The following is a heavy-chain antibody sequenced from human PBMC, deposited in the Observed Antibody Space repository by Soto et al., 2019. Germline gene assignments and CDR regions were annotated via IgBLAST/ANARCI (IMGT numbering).Heavy chain of an antibody. J-gene: IGHJ4*02. CDR1: GYTFANYG. CDR3: ARYSAFWFGSTGYFDY. V-gene: IGHV1-18*04. CDR2: ISGHDGKT. D-gene: IGHD2-15*01. Sequence: QVELKQSGAAVKKPGASVKVSCRASGYTFANYGITWVRQAPGQGLQWMGWISGHDGKTKSNKNLQGRITMTTDTSTNTAYLELKNLKSEDTAIYYCARYSAFWFGSTGYFDYWGQGTLVSVSS.